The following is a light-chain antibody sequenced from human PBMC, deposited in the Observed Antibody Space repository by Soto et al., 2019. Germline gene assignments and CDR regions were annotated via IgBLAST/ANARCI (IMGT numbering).Light chain of an antibody. Sequence: DIVMTQSPDSLAVSLGERATINCKSSQSVLYSSNNKNYLAWYQQKPGQPPKLLIYWASTRESGVPDRFSGSGSGTDFTLTISSLQAEDVAVYYCQQYYSTLFTFGRGTKVDIK. CDR3: QQYYSTLFT. J-gene: IGKJ3*01. V-gene: IGKV4-1*01. CDR1: QSVLYSSNNKNY. CDR2: WAS.